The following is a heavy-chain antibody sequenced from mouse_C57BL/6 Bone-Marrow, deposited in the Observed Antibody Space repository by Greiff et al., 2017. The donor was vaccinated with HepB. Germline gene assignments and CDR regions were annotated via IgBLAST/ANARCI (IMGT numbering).Heavy chain of an antibody. CDR1: GYTFTSYG. D-gene: IGHD1-1*01. Sequence: VQLQQSGAELARPGASVKLSCKASGYTFTSYGISWVKQRTGQGLEWIGEIYPRSGNTYYNEKFKGKATLTADKSSSTAYMELRSLTSEDSAVYFCARSDHYYGSSWRGWFAYWGQGTLVTVSA. CDR2: IYPRSGNT. J-gene: IGHJ3*01. V-gene: IGHV1-81*01. CDR3: ARSDHYYGSSWRGWFAY.